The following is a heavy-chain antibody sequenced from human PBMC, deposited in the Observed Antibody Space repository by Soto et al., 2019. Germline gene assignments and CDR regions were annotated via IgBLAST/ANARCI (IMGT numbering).Heavy chain of an antibody. CDR3: ARGGAYYYDSSGLPDY. V-gene: IGHV1-69*13. D-gene: IGHD3-22*01. Sequence: SVKVSCKASGGTFSSYAISWVRQAPGQGLEWMGGIIPIFGTANYAQKFQGRVTITADESTSTAYMELSSLRSEDTAVYYCARGGAYYYDSSGLPDYWGQGTLVTVSS. CDR1: GGTFSSYA. CDR2: IIPIFGTA. J-gene: IGHJ4*02.